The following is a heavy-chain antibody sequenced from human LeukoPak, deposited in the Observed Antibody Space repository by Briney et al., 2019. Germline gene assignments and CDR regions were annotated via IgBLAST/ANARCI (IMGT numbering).Heavy chain of an antibody. CDR2: ISPDNT. CDR1: GLTFSTNP. Sequence: GGSLRLSCAASGLTFSTNPMSWVRQAPGKGLEWVSAISPDNTYYADSVKGRLTISRDDSKNTVYLQMNSPRAEDTARYYCVKEHVDRAFTRSFEIWGQGTVVTVSS. D-gene: IGHD3-10*01. CDR3: VKEHVDRAFTRSFEI. V-gene: IGHV3-23*01. J-gene: IGHJ3*02.